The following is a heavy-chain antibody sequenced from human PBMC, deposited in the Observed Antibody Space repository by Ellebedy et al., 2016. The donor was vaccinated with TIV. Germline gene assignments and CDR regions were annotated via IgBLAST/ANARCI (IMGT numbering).Heavy chain of an antibody. CDR1: GFTFSSYA. CDR3: AKDIRSRHPGAFDI. J-gene: IGHJ3*02. Sequence: GGSLRLXXAASGFTFSSYAMHWVRQAPGKGLEWVSGISWNSGSIGYADSVKGRFTISRDNAKNSLYLQMNSLRAEDTALYYCAKDIRSRHPGAFDIWGQGTMFTVSS. V-gene: IGHV3-9*01. CDR2: ISWNSGSI. D-gene: IGHD2/OR15-2a*01.